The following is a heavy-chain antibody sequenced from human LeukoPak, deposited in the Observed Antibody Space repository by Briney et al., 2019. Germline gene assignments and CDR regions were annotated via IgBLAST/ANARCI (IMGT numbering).Heavy chain of an antibody. V-gene: IGHV3-21*01. CDR1: GGSFSGYY. D-gene: IGHD5-12*01. CDR3: ARDIVATIEGRDY. CDR2: ISSSSSYI. J-gene: IGHJ4*02. Sequence: ETLSLTCAVYGGSFSGYYWSWIRQPPGKGLEWVSSISSSSSYIYYADSVKGRFTISRDNAKNSLYLQMNSLRAEDTAVYYRARDIVATIEGRDYWGQGTLVTVSS.